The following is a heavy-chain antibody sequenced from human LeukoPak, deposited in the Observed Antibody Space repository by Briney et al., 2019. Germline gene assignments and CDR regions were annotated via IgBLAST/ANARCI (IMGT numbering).Heavy chain of an antibody. J-gene: IGHJ4*02. D-gene: IGHD3-22*01. Sequence: EGSLRLSCVASGSTFTSYWMHWVRQAPGKGLVWVSRISSDGSSTNYADSVKGRFTISRDNAKNTLYLQMNSLRAEDTAVYYCAMGPYYYDSSGYYYWGQGTLVTVSS. CDR1: GSTFTSYW. CDR3: AMGPYYYDSSGYYY. CDR2: ISSDGSST. V-gene: IGHV3-74*01.